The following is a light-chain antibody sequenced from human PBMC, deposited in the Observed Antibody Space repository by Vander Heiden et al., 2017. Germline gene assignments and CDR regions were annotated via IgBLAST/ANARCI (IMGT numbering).Light chain of an antibody. CDR2: RND. V-gene: IGLV1-47*01. CDR1: NSTIGTNY. Sequence: QPVLTQPPSAPGTPGERVTISCSENNSTIGTNYVYWYQQFSGGAPILLSDRNDERPSGVPDRFSGSKSGTSEYLAIIGLRSGDEAGEHCAAWDGSRGGVFGGG. CDR3: AAWDGSRGGV. J-gene: IGLJ3*02.